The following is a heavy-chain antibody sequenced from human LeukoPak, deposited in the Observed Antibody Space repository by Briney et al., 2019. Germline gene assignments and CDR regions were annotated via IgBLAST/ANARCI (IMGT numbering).Heavy chain of an antibody. CDR2: ISGSGGST. CDR3: AKLATVNDY. CDR1: GFTFSSYA. J-gene: IGHJ4*02. V-gene: IGHV3-23*01. Sequence: GGSLRLXCAASGFTFSSYAMSWVRQAPGKGLEWVSAISGSGGSTYYAYSVKGRFTISRDNSKSTLYLQMNILRAEDTAAYYCAKLATVNDYWGQGTLVTVSS. D-gene: IGHD5-12*01.